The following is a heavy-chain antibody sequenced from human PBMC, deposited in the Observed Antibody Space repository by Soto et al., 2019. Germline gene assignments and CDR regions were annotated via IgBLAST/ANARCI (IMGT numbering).Heavy chain of an antibody. D-gene: IGHD2-2*01. CDR2: ISWNSGSI. J-gene: IGHJ6*04. CDR1: GFTFDDYA. Sequence: GGSLRLSCAASGFTFDDYAMHWVRQAPGKGLEWVSGISWNSGSIGYADSVKGRFTISRDNAKNSLYLQMNSLRAEDTALYYCAKDKGEDIVVVPAAMPGGLDVWGKGTTVTVSS. CDR3: AKDKGEDIVVVPAAMPGGLDV. V-gene: IGHV3-9*01.